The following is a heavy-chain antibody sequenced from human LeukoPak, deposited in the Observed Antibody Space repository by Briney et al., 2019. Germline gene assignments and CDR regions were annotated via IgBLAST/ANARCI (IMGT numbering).Heavy chain of an antibody. V-gene: IGHV3-23*01. D-gene: IGHD4-17*01. CDR1: GFTFRNYA. CDR2: ISGSGGST. J-gene: IGHJ4*02. CDR3: ARAGRADGDYHYFEY. Sequence: GGSLRLSCAASGFTFRNYAMSWVRQAPGKGLEWVSAISGSGGSTYYADSVKGRFTISRDNSKNTLYLQMNSLRAEDTAVYYCARAGRADGDYHYFEYWGQGTLVTVSS.